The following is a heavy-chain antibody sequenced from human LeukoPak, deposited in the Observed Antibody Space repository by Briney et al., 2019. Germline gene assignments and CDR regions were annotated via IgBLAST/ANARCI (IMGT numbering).Heavy chain of an antibody. CDR1: GVSISSSNSY. D-gene: IGHD1-26*01. V-gene: IGHV4-39*07. CDR2: IYYTGNT. CDR3: ARGARIVGALDY. Sequence: SETLSLTCSVSGVSISSSNSYWGWIRQPPGKGLEWIGSIYYTGNTYYNASLKSRVTISIDTSKNQFSLKLSSVTAADTAVYYCARGARIVGALDYWGQGTLVTVSS. J-gene: IGHJ4*02.